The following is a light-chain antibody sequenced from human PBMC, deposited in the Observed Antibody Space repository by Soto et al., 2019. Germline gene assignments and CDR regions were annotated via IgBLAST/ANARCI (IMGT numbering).Light chain of an antibody. CDR2: DDN. J-gene: IGLJ1*01. V-gene: IGLV3-21*02. Sequence: SYELSQPPSVSVAPGQTARITCWGNNIGSTSVHWYKQSPGQAPVLVVYDDNDRPSGIPERFSGFNSENTATLTITRVEAGDEADYYCQVWNISTDHYVFGTGTKVTVL. CDR3: QVWNISTDHYV. CDR1: NIGSTS.